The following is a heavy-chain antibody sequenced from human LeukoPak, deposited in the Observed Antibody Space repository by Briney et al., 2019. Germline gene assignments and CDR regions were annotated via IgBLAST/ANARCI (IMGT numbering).Heavy chain of an antibody. J-gene: IGHJ4*02. CDR1: GYTFTRYN. CDR3: VLFYAGRPNY. V-gene: IGHV1-46*01. Sequence: ASVTVSCKASGYTFTRYNIHWVRQAPGQGLEWMGMIDPRGGSTTYAQKFQGRVTMTRDTSTTTVFMELTSLNSDDTAMYNCVLFYAGRPNYWGQGTLVTVSS. CDR2: IDPRGGST. D-gene: IGHD1-1*01.